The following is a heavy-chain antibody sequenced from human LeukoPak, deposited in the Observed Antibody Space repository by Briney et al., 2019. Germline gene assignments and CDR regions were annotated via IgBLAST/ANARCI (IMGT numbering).Heavy chain of an antibody. Sequence: GGSLRLSCAASGFTFSSYSMNWVRQAPGKGLEWVSYISSSSSTIYYADSVKGRFTISRDNSKNTLYLQMNSLRAEDTAVYYCAKESRAYYDFWSGYYGLLTWGQGTLVTVSS. CDR2: ISSSSSTI. V-gene: IGHV3-48*01. CDR1: GFTFSSYS. D-gene: IGHD3-3*01. CDR3: AKESRAYYDFWSGYYGLLT. J-gene: IGHJ5*02.